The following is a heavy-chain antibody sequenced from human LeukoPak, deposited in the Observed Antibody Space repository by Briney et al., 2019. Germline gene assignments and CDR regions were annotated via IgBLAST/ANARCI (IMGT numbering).Heavy chain of an antibody. J-gene: IGHJ5*02. CDR1: GYSFRSYG. CDR3: ARDAVAGTWWFDP. CDR2: ISAYNGNT. V-gene: IGHV1-18*01. Sequence: ASVKVSCKGSGYSFRSYGINWVRQAPGQGLEWMGWISAYNGNTNYAQKLQGRVTMTTDTSTSTAYMELRSLRSDDTAVYYCARDAVAGTWWFDPWGQGTLVTVSS. D-gene: IGHD6-19*01.